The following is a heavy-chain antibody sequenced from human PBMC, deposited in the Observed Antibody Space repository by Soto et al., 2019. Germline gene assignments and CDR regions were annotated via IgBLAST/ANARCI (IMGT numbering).Heavy chain of an antibody. Sequence: PSETVSLTCTVSGGSISSSSYYWGWIRQPPGKGLEWIGYIYYSGSTYYNPSLKSRVTISVDTSKNQFSLKLSSVTAADTAVYYCARGGRYGSGIYSYTDYWGQGTLVTVSS. D-gene: IGHD3-10*01. CDR1: GGSISSSSYY. CDR2: IYYSGST. CDR3: ARGGRYGSGIYSYTDY. J-gene: IGHJ4*02. V-gene: IGHV4-39*07.